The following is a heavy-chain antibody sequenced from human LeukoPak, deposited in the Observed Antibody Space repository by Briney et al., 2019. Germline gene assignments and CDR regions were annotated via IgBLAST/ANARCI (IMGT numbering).Heavy chain of an antibody. CDR1: GFTVSSNS. J-gene: IGHJ3*02. V-gene: IGHV3-53*01. CDR3: AKSWNYYDSSGDDALDI. Sequence: GGSLRLSCTVSGFTVSSNSMSWVRQAPGKGLEWVSFIYSDNTHYSDSVKGRFTISIDNSKNTLYLQMNSLRAEDTAVYYCAKSWNYYDSSGDDALDIWGQGTMVTVSS. D-gene: IGHD3-22*01. CDR2: IYSDNT.